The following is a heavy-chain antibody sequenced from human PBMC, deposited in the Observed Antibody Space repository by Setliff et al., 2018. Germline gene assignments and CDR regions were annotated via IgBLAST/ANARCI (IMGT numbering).Heavy chain of an antibody. J-gene: IGHJ4*02. D-gene: IGHD1-1*01. CDR1: GGSISSASYY. V-gene: IGHV4-61*02. Sequence: SETLSLTCTVSGGSISSASYYWSWIRQPAGKGLEWIGRIYTHAGGSTIYNASLKGRLTISVDTAQNQFSLRLTSVTAADTAVYYCARTGTYRYFDYWGQGALVTVSS. CDR2: THAGGST. CDR3: ARTGTYRYFDY.